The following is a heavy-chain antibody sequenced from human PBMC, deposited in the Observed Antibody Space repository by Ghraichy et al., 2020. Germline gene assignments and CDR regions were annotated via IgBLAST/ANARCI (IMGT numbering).Heavy chain of an antibody. CDR1: GFTFSRYG. D-gene: IGHD3-22*01. V-gene: IGHV3-30*18. CDR3: AKERDTSGYYSFRGDYYGMDV. CDR2: TSCDGSNK. J-gene: IGHJ6*02. Sequence: GGSLRLSCAASGFTFSRYGMHWVRQAPGKGLEWVAVTSCDGSNKFYGGSVQGRFTISRDNSNNTLYLQMNYLRPEDTAVYYCAKERDTSGYYSFRGDYYGMDVWGQGTTVTVSS.